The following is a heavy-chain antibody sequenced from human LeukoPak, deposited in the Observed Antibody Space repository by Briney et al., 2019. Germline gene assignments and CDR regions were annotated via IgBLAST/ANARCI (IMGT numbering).Heavy chain of an antibody. CDR2: INHSGST. J-gene: IGHJ4*02. CDR1: GGSFSGYY. CDR3: ARGAGASAYYYDSSGYYYVLFDY. V-gene: IGHV4-34*01. Sequence: SETLSLTCAVYGGSFSGYYWSWIRQPPGKGLEWIGEINHSGSTNYNPSLKSRVTISVDTSKNQFSLKLSSVTAADAAVYYCARGAGASAYYYDSSGYYYVLFDYWGQGTLVTVSS. D-gene: IGHD3-22*01.